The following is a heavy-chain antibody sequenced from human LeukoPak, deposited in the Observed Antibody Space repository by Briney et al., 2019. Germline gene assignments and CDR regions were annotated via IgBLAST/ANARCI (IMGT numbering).Heavy chain of an antibody. CDR1: GGTFSSYA. J-gene: IGHJ6*03. Sequence: GVSVKVSCKASGGTFSSYAISWVRQAPGQGLEWMGGIIPIFGTANYAQKFQGRVTITADESTSTAYMELSSLRSEDTAVYYCASGLRFSVGDYYYYMDVWGKGTTVTVSS. D-gene: IGHD3-3*01. CDR3: ASGLRFSVGDYYYYMDV. CDR2: IIPIFGTA. V-gene: IGHV1-69*13.